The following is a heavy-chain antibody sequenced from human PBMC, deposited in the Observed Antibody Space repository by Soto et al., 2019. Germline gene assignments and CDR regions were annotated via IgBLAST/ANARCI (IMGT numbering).Heavy chain of an antibody. CDR2: AYYSGDT. D-gene: IGHD2-8*01. CDR1: GGSISRYY. Sequence: SLTCSVSGGSISRYYWSWIRQPPGKGLEWIGYAYYSGDTGYNPSLQSRVTMAVDTSKNQVSLKLTSVTAADTAVYYCARDRSTYGGGGTGEVKENWFDPWGQGALVTVSS. CDR3: ARDRSTYGGGGTGEVKENWFDP. V-gene: IGHV4-59*01. J-gene: IGHJ5*02.